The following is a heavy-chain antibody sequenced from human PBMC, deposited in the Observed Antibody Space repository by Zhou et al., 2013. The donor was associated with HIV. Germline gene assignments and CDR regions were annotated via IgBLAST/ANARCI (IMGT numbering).Heavy chain of an antibody. CDR2: ISGYNGNT. CDR3: AIDRWEVGWSGHFDY. V-gene: IGHV1-18*01. D-gene: IGHD2-15*01. CDR1: GDTFSKDV. J-gene: IGHJ4*02. Sequence: QVQLVQSGAEVKKPGSSVKVSCKASGDTFSKDVISWVRQARGQGLAWMGWISGYNGNTKYAQKFQDRVTMTTDTSTSTAYMELRSLRSDDTAVYYCAIDRWEVGWSGHFDYWGQGTLVTVSS.